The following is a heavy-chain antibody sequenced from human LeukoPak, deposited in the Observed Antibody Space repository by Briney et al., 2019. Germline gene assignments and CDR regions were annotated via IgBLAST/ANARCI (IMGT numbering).Heavy chain of an antibody. Sequence: GESPKISCKGSGFSFTSYWIGWVRQMPGKGLEWMGIFYPGDSDTRYSPSFQGQVTFSADKSISTAYLQWSSLKASDTAMYYCAKTAASTGRYYFDYWGQGTLVTVSS. V-gene: IGHV5-51*01. D-gene: IGHD6-13*01. J-gene: IGHJ4*02. CDR2: FYPGDSDT. CDR1: GFSFTSYW. CDR3: AKTAASTGRYYFDY.